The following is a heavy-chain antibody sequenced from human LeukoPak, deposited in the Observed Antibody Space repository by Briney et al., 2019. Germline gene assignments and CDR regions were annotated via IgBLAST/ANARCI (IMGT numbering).Heavy chain of an antibody. J-gene: IGHJ4*02. Sequence: SETLSLTCTVSGGSISSYYCNWIRQPAGKGLQWVGRIYTSGSTNYNPSLKSRVTMSVDTSKNQFSLKLSSVTAADTAVYYCARVGGAYNYGYFDSWGQGTLVTVSS. V-gene: IGHV4-4*07. D-gene: IGHD5-18*01. CDR3: ARVGGAYNYGYFDS. CDR2: IYTSGST. CDR1: GGSISSYY.